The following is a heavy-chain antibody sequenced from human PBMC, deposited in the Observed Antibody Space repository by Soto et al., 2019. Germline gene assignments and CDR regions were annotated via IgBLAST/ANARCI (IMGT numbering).Heavy chain of an antibody. CDR1: GGSISSGDYY. CDR3: ASYDYGGNNFDY. J-gene: IGHJ4*02. V-gene: IGHV4-30-4*01. Sequence: TSETLSLTCTVSGGSISSGDYYWSWIRQPPGKGLEWIGYIYYSGSTYYNPSLKSRVTISVDTSKNQFSLKLSSVTAADTAVYYCASYDYGGNNFDYWGQGTLVTVSS. CDR2: IYYSGST. D-gene: IGHD4-17*01.